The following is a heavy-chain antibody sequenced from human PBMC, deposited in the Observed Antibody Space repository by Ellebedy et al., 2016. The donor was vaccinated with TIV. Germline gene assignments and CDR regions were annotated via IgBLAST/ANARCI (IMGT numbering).Heavy chain of an antibody. D-gene: IGHD6-19*01. J-gene: IGHJ4*02. V-gene: IGHV3-30*02. CDR3: TRETNPPPGALAGTGFDC. CDR1: GFRLSTHG. Sequence: GESLKISCVASGFRLSTHGMHWVRQAPGKGLEWVAFKRFDGRNEYNGDSVKGRFIISRDVSKNTLYLQMNRLRAEDTAMYYCTRETNPPPGALAGTGFDCWGQGTLVIVSS. CDR2: KRFDGRNE.